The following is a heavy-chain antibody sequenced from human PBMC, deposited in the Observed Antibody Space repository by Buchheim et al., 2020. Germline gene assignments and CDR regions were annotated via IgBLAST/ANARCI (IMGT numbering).Heavy chain of an antibody. Sequence: QVQLQESGPGLVKPSGTLSLTCSVSGASISSRNWWTWVRQSPGKGLEWIGEIYQSGTPNYNPSLKGRVTISMDKSKSQFSFKVNSVTAADTAVFYCAKTGAQGYLEYWGQG. V-gene: IGHV4-4*02. CDR2: IYQSGTP. J-gene: IGHJ4*02. CDR3: AKTGAQGYLEY. D-gene: IGHD6-13*01. CDR1: GASISSRNW.